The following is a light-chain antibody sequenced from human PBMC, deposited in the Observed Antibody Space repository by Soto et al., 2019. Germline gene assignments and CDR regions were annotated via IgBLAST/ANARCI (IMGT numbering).Light chain of an antibody. CDR2: DVS. CDR3: NSYTSSGTGV. Sequence: QSALTQPASVSGSPGQSITISCTGTSSDVGGYNYVSWYQRHPDKAPKLMIYDVSNRPSGVSNRFSGSKSGNTASLTISGLQPEDEADYYCNSYTSSGTGVFGTGTKVTVL. V-gene: IGLV2-14*01. J-gene: IGLJ1*01. CDR1: SSDVGGYNY.